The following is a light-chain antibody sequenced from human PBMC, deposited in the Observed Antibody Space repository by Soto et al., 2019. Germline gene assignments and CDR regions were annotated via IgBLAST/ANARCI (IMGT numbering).Light chain of an antibody. CDR2: EGN. Sequence: NFMLTQPHSVSESPGKTVTISCTGSSGSIASNYVQWYQQRPGSAPASVIYEGNQRRSGVTDRFSSSIDISSNSASLTISGLKTEDEADYYCQSFDSDNVVFGGGTKVTVL. J-gene: IGLJ2*01. CDR1: SGSIASNY. CDR3: QSFDSDNVV. V-gene: IGLV6-57*02.